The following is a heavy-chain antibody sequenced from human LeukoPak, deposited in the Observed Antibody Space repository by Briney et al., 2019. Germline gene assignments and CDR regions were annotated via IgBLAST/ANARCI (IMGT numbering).Heavy chain of an antibody. CDR3: ARLVWDSGSSQFDP. CDR2: IYYSGST. J-gene: IGHJ5*02. CDR1: GGSISSRSYY. V-gene: IGHV4-61*01. D-gene: IGHD3-10*01. Sequence: PSETLSLTCTVSGGSISSRSYYWSWIRQPPGKGLEWIGCIYYSGSTYYSPSLKSRVTISVDTSKNQFSLKLSSVTAADTAVYYCARLVWDSGSSQFDPWGQGTLVTVSS.